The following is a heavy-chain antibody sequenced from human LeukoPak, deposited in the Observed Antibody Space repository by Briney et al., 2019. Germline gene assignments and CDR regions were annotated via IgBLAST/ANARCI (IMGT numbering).Heavy chain of an antibody. CDR1: GGSISSSSYY. Sequence: SETLSLTCTVSGGSISSSSYYWGWIRQPPGKGLEWIGSIYYSGSTYYNPSLKSRVTISVDTSKNQFSLKLSSVPAADTAVYYCARLLPRPYNWFDPWGQGTLVTVSS. V-gene: IGHV4-39*01. CDR2: IYYSGST. CDR3: ARLLPRPYNWFDP. J-gene: IGHJ5*02.